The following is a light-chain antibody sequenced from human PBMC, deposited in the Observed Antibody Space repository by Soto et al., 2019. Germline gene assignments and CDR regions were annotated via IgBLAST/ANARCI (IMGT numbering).Light chain of an antibody. J-gene: IGKJ2*01. V-gene: IGKV3-15*01. CDR1: ESLSTY. CDR2: GAS. CDR3: QSYNDWPFT. Sequence: EIVMTQSPATLSVSPGERVTLSCRASESLSTYLAWYQQKPGQAPRLLIYGASTKATGIPARFSGSGSARDFTLTISSLQSEDFAVYYCQSYNDWPFTFGQGTKLEI.